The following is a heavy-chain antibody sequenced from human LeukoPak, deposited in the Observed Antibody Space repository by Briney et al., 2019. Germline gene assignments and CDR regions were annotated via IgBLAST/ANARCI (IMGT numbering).Heavy chain of an antibody. CDR1: GGSISSSSYY. J-gene: IGHJ4*02. V-gene: IGHV4-39*01. CDR3: ARGSSYSSSSRWYYFDY. CDR2: IYYSGST. D-gene: IGHD6-6*01. Sequence: SETLSLTCTVSGGSISSSSYYWGWIRQPPGKGLEWIGSIYYSGSTYYNPSLKSRVTISVDTSKNQFSLKLSSVTAADTAVYYCARGSSYSSSSRWYYFDYWGQGTLVTVSS.